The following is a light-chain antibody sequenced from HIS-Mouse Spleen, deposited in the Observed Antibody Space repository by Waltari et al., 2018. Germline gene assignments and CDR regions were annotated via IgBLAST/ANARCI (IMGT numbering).Light chain of an antibody. V-gene: IGKV1-12*01. Sequence: DIQMTQSPSSVSASVGDRVTITCRASQGISSWLDWYQQKPGKAPKLLIYAASSLQSGVPSRFSGSGSGTDFTLTISSLQPEDFATYYCQQANSFPPLTFGGGTKVEIK. J-gene: IGKJ4*01. CDR3: QQANSFPPLT. CDR1: QGISSW. CDR2: AAS.